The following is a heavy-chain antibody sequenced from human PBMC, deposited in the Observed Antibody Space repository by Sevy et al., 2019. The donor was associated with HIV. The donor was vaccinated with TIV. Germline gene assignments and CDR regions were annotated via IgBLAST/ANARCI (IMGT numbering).Heavy chain of an antibody. CDR3: ARRGATTVTDDAFDI. CDR2: IYYSGST. CDR1: GGSISSYY. Sequence: SDTLSLTCTVSGGSISSYYWSWIRQPPGKGLEWIGYIYYSGSTNYNPSLKSRVTISVDTSKNQFSLKLSSVTAADTAVYYCARRGATTVTDDAFDIWGQGTMVTVSS. J-gene: IGHJ3*02. V-gene: IGHV4-59*13. D-gene: IGHD4-17*01.